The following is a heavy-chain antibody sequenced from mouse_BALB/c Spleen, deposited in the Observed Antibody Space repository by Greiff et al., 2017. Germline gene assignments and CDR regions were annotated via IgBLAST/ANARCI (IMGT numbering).Heavy chain of an antibody. CDR3: ARHEVPDGYYFDY. J-gene: IGHJ2*01. V-gene: IGHV5-12-2*01. CDR2: ISNGGGST. CDR1: GFTFSSYT. Sequence: EVQLVESGGGLVQPGGSRKLSCAASGFTFSSYTMSWVRQTPEKRLEWVAYISNGGGSTYYPDTVKGRFTISRDNAKNTLYLQMSSLKSEDTAMYYCARHEVPDGYYFDYWGQGTTLTVSS. D-gene: IGHD2-3*01.